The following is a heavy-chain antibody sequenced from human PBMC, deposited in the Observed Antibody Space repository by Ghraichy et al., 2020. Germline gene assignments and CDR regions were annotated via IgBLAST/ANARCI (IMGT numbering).Heavy chain of an antibody. J-gene: IGHJ4*02. D-gene: IGHD1-26*01. CDR3: SRDGRGGSPDY. V-gene: IGHV3-74*01. CDR2: VNSDGTST. Sequence: GGSLRLSCAASGFSFSTYWMHWVRQAPGKGLVWVSRVNSDGTSTNYADSVKGRFTISRDNAKNTLYLQMNSLRVEDTAVYYCSRDGRGGSPDYWGPGTLVTVSS. CDR1: GFSFSTYW.